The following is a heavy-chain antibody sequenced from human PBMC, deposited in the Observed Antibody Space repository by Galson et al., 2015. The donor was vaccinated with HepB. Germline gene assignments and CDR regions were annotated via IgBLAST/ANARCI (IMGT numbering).Heavy chain of an antibody. D-gene: IGHD3-16*01. J-gene: IGHJ4*02. CDR1: GDSVSTDSAA. V-gene: IGHV6-1*01. CDR2: TYYRSKWFN. Sequence: CAISGDSVSTDSAAWNWVRQSPSRGLEWLRRTYYRSKWFNDYAVSVKSRITINPDTSKNQLSLHLNSVTPEDTAIYYCARVYLGYPNYIDSWGQGTLVTVSS. CDR3: ARVYLGYPNYIDS.